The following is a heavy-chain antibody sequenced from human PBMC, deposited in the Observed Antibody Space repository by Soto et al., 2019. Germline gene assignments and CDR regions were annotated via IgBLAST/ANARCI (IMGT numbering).Heavy chain of an antibody. CDR2: ISSSSSYI. CDR1: GFTFSSYR. J-gene: IGHJ5*02. Sequence: PXGSLILSCSASGFTFSSYRMNWVRQAPGKGLEWVSSISSSSSYIYYADSVKGRFTISRDNAKNSLYLKMNRLRAEDTAVYYCARSSIAALYAWPQGNLVTVSS. D-gene: IGHD6-13*01. V-gene: IGHV3-21*01. CDR3: ARSSIAALYA.